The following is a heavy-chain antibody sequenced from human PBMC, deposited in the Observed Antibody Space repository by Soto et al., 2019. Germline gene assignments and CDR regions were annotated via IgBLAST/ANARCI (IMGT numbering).Heavy chain of an antibody. CDR1: GGTFSSFS. D-gene: IGHD3-9*01. V-gene: IGHV1-69*18. J-gene: IGHJ6*02. CDR3: ARAVVLTFTRFYDMDV. CDR2: LIPMFGTT. Sequence: QVQLVQSGAEVKTHGSSVKVSCKASGGTFSSFSINWVRQAPGQGLEWMGRLIPMFGTTDYAQRYQGRVTFTADETTSTASMEVTNLTSEDTAVYYWARAVVLTFTRFYDMDVWGQGTTVTVSS.